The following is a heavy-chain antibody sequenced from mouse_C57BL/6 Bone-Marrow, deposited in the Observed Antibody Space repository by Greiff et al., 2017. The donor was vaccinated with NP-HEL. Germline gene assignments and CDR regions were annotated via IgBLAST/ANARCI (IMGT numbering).Heavy chain of an antibody. V-gene: IGHV1-54*01. J-gene: IGHJ2*01. CDR1: GYAFTNYL. CDR3: ARRWGAYGNYDY. D-gene: IGHD2-1*01. CDR2: INPGSGGT. Sequence: VQLQQSGAELVRPGTSVKVSCKASGYAFTNYLIEWVKQRPGQGLEWIGVINPGSGGTNYNEKFKGKATLTADKSSSTAYMQLSSLTSEYSAVYFCARRWGAYGNYDYWGQGTTLTVSS.